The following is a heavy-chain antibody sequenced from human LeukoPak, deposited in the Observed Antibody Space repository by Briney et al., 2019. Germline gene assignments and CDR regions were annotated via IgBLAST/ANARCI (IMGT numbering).Heavy chain of an antibody. D-gene: IGHD3-10*01. Sequence: ASVKVSCKASGYTFTAYYMHWVRQAPGQGLEWMGWITPNSGGTKYAQRFQGRVTMTRDTSISTAYMELSGLRSDDTAVYYCATDSDRGVILFDYWGQGTLVTVSS. CDR3: ATDSDRGVILFDY. J-gene: IGHJ4*02. CDR2: ITPNSGGT. CDR1: GYTFTAYY. V-gene: IGHV1-2*02.